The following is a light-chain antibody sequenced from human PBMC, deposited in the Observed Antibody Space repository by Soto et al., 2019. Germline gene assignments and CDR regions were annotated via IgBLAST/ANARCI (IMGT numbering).Light chain of an antibody. CDR3: QQDYSYPRT. CDR1: QGISSY. Sequence: AIRMTQSPSSLSASTGDRVTITCRASQGISSYLAWYQQKPGKAPKLLIYAASTLQSGVPSRFSGSGSGTDFTLTISCLQSEDLATYYCQQDYSYPRTFGQGTKVEIK. V-gene: IGKV1-8*01. CDR2: AAS. J-gene: IGKJ1*01.